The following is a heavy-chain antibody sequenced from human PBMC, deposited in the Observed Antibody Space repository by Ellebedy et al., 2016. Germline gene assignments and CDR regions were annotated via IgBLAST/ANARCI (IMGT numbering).Heavy chain of an antibody. Sequence: GESLKISCAASGFTFSSYGMHWVRQAPGKGLEWVAGISYDGNNKYYADSVKGRFIISRDNSKNTLYLQMNSLRAEDTAVYYCARDGLWFGELLYYFDYWGQGTLVTVSS. CDR2: ISYDGNNK. D-gene: IGHD3-10*01. CDR3: ARDGLWFGELLYYFDY. V-gene: IGHV3-30*19. CDR1: GFTFSSYG. J-gene: IGHJ4*02.